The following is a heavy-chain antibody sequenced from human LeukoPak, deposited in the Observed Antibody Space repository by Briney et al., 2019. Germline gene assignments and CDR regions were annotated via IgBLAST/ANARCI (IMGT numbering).Heavy chain of an antibody. CDR3: ARYSGYDRRLDY. V-gene: IGHV3-66*02. D-gene: IGHD5-12*01. CDR2: IYSGGST. CDR1: GFTVSSSY. Sequence: GGSLRLSCAASGFTVSSSYMNWVRQAPGKGLEWVSVIYSGGSTYYADSVKGRFTISRDNSKNTLYLQMNSLRAEDTAVYYRARYSGYDRRLDYWGQGTLVTVSS. J-gene: IGHJ4*02.